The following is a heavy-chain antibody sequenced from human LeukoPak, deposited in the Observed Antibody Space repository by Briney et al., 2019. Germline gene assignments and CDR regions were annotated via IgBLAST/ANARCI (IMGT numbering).Heavy chain of an antibody. CDR1: GGSFSGYY. V-gene: IGHV4-34*01. CDR3: AYDGYNKYYGMDV. D-gene: IGHD5-12*01. J-gene: IGHJ6*02. CDR2: INHSGST. Sequence: SETLSLTCAVYGGSFSGYYWGWIRQPPGKGLGWIGEINHSGSTNYNPSLKSRVTISVDTSKNQFSLKLSSVTAADTAVYYCAYDGYNKYYGMDVWGQGTTVTVSS.